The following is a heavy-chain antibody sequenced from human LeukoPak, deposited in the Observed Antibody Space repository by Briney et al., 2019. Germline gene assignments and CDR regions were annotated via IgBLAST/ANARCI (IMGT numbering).Heavy chain of an antibody. J-gene: IGHJ5*02. CDR3: ARDASVAGPAYNWFDP. Sequence: ASVKVSCKASGYTFTSYGITWVRQAPGQGLEWMGWIRAYAGNTNYAQKLQGRVTMTTDTSTSTAYMELRSLRSDDTAVYYCARDASVAGPAYNWFDPWGQGTLVTVSS. V-gene: IGHV1-18*01. CDR2: IRAYAGNT. D-gene: IGHD6-19*01. CDR1: GYTFTSYG.